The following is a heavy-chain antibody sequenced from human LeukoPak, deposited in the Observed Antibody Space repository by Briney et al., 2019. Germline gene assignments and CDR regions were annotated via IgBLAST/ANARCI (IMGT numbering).Heavy chain of an antibody. V-gene: IGHV3-48*03. D-gene: IGHD5/OR15-5a*01. Sequence: GSLRLSCAASGFTFSSYEMNWVRPAAGKGLAWVSYISSSGSTIYYADSVRGRITISRDNAKNSLYLQMNSLRAEDTAVYYCATSLRFIANYWGQGTLVTVSS. CDR3: ATSLRFIANY. CDR2: ISSSGSTI. J-gene: IGHJ4*02. CDR1: GFTFSSYE.